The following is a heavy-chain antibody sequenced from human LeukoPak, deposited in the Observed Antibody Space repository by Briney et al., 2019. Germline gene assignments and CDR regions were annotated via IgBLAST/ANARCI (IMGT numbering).Heavy chain of an antibody. J-gene: IGHJ5*02. CDR1: GFTFSDYY. CDR2: ISSSGSTI. Sequence: GGSLRLSCAASGFTFSDYYMSWIRQAPGKGLEWVSYISSSGSTIYYADSVKGRFTISRDNAKNSLYLQMNSLRAEDTAVYYCARVRTAAHKNWFDPWGQGTLVTVSS. CDR3: ARVRTAAHKNWFDP. V-gene: IGHV3-11*04. D-gene: IGHD6-13*01.